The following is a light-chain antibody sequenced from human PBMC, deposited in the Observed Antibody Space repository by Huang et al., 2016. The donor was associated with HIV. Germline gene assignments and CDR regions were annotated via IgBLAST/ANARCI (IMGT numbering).Light chain of an antibody. J-gene: IGKJ1*01. Sequence: DIVLTQSPDSLAVSLGERATINCKSSQNVLSTSNNKNYLAWYQLKPGQPPKVVIYWASTRESGGPDRFSGSGSGTDFTLTINSLQPEDVAIYYCQQYYTIPGFGQGTKVEI. CDR3: QQYYTIPG. V-gene: IGKV4-1*01. CDR2: WAS. CDR1: QNVLSTSNNKNY.